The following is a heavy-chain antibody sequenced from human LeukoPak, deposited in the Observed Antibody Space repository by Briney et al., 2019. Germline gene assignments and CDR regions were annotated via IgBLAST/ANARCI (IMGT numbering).Heavy chain of an antibody. CDR2: INHSGST. D-gene: IGHD2-15*01. CDR1: GGSFSGYY. J-gene: IGHJ4*02. Sequence: SETLSLTCAVYGGSFSGYYWSWIRQPPGKGLEWIGEINHSGSTNYNPSLKSRVTISVDTSKNQFSLKLSSVTAADTAVYYCARWGCSGGSCRFDYWGQGTLVTVSS. V-gene: IGHV4-34*01. CDR3: ARWGCSGGSCRFDY.